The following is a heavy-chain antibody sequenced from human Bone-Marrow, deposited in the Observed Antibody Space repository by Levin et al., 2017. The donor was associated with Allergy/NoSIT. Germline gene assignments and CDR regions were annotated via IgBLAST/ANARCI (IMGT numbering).Heavy chain of an antibody. CDR2: MNPSSGNT. Sequence: GESLKISCKASGYTFTDYDINWVRQAPGQGLEWVGWMNPSSGNTGLEQRFQGRVTMTRDASTGTAYMELSSLRSEDTAVYYCAREVDFSHSSSPEYFYDHYMDVWGKGTTVTVSS. CDR1: GYTFTDYD. V-gene: IGHV1-8*01. CDR3: AREVDFSHSSSPEYFYDHYMDV. J-gene: IGHJ6*03. D-gene: IGHD6-6*01.